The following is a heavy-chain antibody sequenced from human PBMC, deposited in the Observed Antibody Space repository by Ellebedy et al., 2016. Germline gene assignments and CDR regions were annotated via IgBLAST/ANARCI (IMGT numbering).Heavy chain of an antibody. Sequence: LSLXXAASGFTFDDYAMHWVRQAPGKGLEWVSGISWNSGSIGYADSVKGRFTISRDNAKNSLYLQMNSLRAEDTALYYCAKGKRITMVRGVTSGMDVWGQGTTVTVSS. CDR3: AKGKRITMVRGVTSGMDV. CDR1: GFTFDDYA. V-gene: IGHV3-9*01. J-gene: IGHJ6*02. D-gene: IGHD3-10*01. CDR2: ISWNSGSI.